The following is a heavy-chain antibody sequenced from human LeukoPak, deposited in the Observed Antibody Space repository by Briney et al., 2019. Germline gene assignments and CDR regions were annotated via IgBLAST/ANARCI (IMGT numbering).Heavy chain of an antibody. CDR3: ARVSLVRGAPDYYFDY. CDR2: VYHSGST. J-gene: IGHJ4*02. D-gene: IGHD3-10*01. CDR1: DYSISSGYY. Sequence: SETLSLTCTVSDYSISSGYYWGWIRQPPGKGLEWIGSVYHSGSTYYNPSLKSRVTISVDTSKNQFSLKLSSVTAADTAVYYCARVSLVRGAPDYYFDYWGQGTLVTVSS. V-gene: IGHV4-38-2*02.